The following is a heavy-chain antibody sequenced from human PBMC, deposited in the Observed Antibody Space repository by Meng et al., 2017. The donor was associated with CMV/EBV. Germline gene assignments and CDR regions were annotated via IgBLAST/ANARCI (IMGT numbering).Heavy chain of an antibody. CDR3: ASLLGYCSSTSCPHYYYYGMDV. J-gene: IGHJ6*02. V-gene: IGHV4-34*01. CDR1: GGSISSYY. Sequence: GSLRLSCTVSGGSISSYYWSWIRQPPGKGLEWIGEINHSGSTNYNPSLKSRVTISVDTSKNQFSLKLSSVTAADTAVYYCASLLGYCSSTSCPHYYYYGMDVWGQGTTVTVSS. CDR2: INHSGST. D-gene: IGHD2-2*03.